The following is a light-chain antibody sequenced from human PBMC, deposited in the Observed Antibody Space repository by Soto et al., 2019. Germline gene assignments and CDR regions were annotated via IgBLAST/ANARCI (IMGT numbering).Light chain of an antibody. J-gene: IGKJ5*01. CDR3: QQYNDRPPIT. V-gene: IGKV3-15*01. CDR2: GSF. Sequence: EIVMTQSPVTLSASPGESATLYFGASQSFDNNVAWYQQKPGQAPRLLIVGSFARATGIPARFSGSGSGSEFTLTISGLQSEDFAVYYCQQYNDRPPITFGQGARLEI. CDR1: QSFDNN.